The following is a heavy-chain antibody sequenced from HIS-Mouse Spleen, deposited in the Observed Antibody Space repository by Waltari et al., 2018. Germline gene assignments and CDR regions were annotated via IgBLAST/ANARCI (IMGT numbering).Heavy chain of an antibody. CDR3: AREIPYSSSWYDWYFDL. V-gene: IGHV4-39*07. D-gene: IGHD6-13*01. CDR2: IYYSGVT. J-gene: IGHJ2*01. Sequence: QLQLQESGPGLVKPSETLSLTCTVSGGSISSSSYYWGWIRQPPGKGLEWIGSIYYSGVTYYHPSLKSRVNISVDTSKNQFSLKLSSVTAADTAVYYCAREIPYSSSWYDWYFDLWGRGTLVTVSS. CDR1: GGSISSSSYY.